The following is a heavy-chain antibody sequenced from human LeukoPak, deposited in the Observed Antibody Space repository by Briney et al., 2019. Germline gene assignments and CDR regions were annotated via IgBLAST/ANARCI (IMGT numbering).Heavy chain of an antibody. V-gene: IGHV3-72*01. Sequence: GGSLRLSCAASGFTFSSYSMNWVRQAPGKGLEWVGRSRNKASSYTTEYAASVEGRFTISRDVSESSLYLQMNSLRTEVTAVYYCAKEDYDILTGYYWGGGVGMDVWGQGTTVTVSS. CDR2: SRNKASSYTT. J-gene: IGHJ6*02. CDR3: AKEDYDILTGYYWGGGVGMDV. CDR1: GFTFSSYS. D-gene: IGHD3-9*01.